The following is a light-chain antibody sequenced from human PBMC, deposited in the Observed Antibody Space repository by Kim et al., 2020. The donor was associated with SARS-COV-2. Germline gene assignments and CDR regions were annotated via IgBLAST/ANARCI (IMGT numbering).Light chain of an antibody. Sequence: GQRVTISCSGSTSNIGTNYVYWYQQFPGTAPKLLFFRNNQRPSGVPDRFSGSKSGTSASLAISGLRSEDEADYYCAAWDDSLSGVVFGGGTQLTVL. CDR2: RNN. J-gene: IGLJ3*02. CDR1: TSNIGTNY. V-gene: IGLV1-47*01. CDR3: AAWDDSLSGVV.